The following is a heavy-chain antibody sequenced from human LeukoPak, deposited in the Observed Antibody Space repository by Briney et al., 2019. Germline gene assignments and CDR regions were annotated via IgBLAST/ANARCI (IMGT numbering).Heavy chain of an antibody. CDR3: AKDARGYDFWSGYLTPLAYYYYYMDV. CDR1: GFTFSSYG. Sequence: GGSLRLSCAASGFTFSSYGMHWVRQAPGKGLEWVAVIWYDGSSKYYADSVKGRFTISRDNSKNTLYLQMNSLRAEDTAVYYCAKDARGYDFWSGYLTPLAYYYYYMDVWGKGTTVTVSS. D-gene: IGHD3-3*01. J-gene: IGHJ6*03. V-gene: IGHV3-33*06. CDR2: IWYDGSSK.